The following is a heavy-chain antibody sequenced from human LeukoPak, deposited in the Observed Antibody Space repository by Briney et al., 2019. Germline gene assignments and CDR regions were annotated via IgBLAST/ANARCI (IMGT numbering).Heavy chain of an antibody. CDR3: ARDNWNYETFDY. CDR2: ISSSSSYI. CDR1: GFTFSSYS. V-gene: IGHV3-21*01. J-gene: IGHJ4*02. D-gene: IGHD1-7*01. Sequence: GGSLRLSCAAFGFTFSSYSMNWVRQAPGKGLEWVSSISSSSSYIYYADSVKGRFTISRDNAKNSLYLQMNSLRAEDTAVYYCARDNWNYETFDYWGQGTLVTVSS.